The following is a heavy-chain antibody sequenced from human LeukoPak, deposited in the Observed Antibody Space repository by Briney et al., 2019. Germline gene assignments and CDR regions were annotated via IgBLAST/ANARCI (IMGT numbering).Heavy chain of an antibody. CDR1: GYTFTGYY. CDR3: ASQTVHAYYYYGMDV. V-gene: IGHV1-2*06. D-gene: IGHD1-1*01. J-gene: IGHJ6*02. Sequence: ASVKVSCKASGYTFTGYYMHWVRQAPGQGLEWMGRINPNSGGTNYAQKFQGRVTMTRDTSISTAYMELSRLRSDDTAVHYCASQTVHAYYYYGMDVWGQGTTVTVSS. CDR2: INPNSGGT.